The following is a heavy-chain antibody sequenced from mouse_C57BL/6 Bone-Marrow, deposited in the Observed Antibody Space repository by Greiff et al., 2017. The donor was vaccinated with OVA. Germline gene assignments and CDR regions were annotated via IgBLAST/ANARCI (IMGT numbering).Heavy chain of an antibody. CDR1: VFSLSTFGMG. Sequence: QVTLKVSGPGILQPSQTLSLTCSFSVFSLSTFGMGVSWLRQPSGQGLEWLANISWDEDKHYKPSLKSRLTSSKDTSNNLLFLKITTVDSADTATYYSAHYYGSRGENYAMDYWGQGTSVTVSS. V-gene: IGHV8-9*01. J-gene: IGHJ4*01. CDR3: AHYYGSRGENYAMDY. D-gene: IGHD1-1*01. CDR2: ISWDEDK.